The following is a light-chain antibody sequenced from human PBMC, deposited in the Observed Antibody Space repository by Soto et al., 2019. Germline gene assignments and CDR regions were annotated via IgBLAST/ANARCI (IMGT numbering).Light chain of an antibody. Sequence: QSALTQPASVSGSPGQSITISCTGTSSDVGGYKYVSWYQQHPDKAPKLIIFEVSNRPSGISSRFSGSKSGTSASLAITGLQAEDEADYYCQSYDSSLSEGVFGGGTKLTVL. CDR2: EVS. CDR3: QSYDSSLSEGV. V-gene: IGLV2-14*01. J-gene: IGLJ2*01. CDR1: SSDVGGYKY.